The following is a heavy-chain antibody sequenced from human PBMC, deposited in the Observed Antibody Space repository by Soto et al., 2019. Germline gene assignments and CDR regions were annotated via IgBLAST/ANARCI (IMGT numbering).Heavy chain of an antibody. V-gene: IGHV3-23*01. CDR1: GFTFSSYA. Sequence: GGSLRVSCAASGFTFSSYARRWVRQDPVKGLEWVSAISGSGGSTYYADSVKGRFTISRDKSTSTAYMELSSLRSEDTAVFYCAIPDNPNIDPGRDFFDYWGQGTLVTVSS. CDR2: ISGSGGST. CDR3: AIPDNPNIDPGRDFFDY. D-gene: IGHD1-26*01. J-gene: IGHJ4*02.